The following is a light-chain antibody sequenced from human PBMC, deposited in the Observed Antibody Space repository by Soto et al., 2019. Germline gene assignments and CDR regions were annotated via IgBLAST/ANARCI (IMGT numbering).Light chain of an antibody. CDR3: QTWGSGTVV. V-gene: IGLV4-69*01. J-gene: IGLJ2*01. Sequence: QLVLTQSPSASASLGASVKLTCTLSSGHSSYAIAWHQQQPEKGPRYLMRLNSGGRHNKGDGIPDRFSGSSSGADRYLTISSLQSEDEADYYCQTWGSGTVVFGGGTKLTVL. CDR1: SGHSSYA. CDR2: LNSGGRH.